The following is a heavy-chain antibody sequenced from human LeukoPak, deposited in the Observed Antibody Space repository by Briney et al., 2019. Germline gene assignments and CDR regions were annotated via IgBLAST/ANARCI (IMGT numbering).Heavy chain of an antibody. Sequence: ASVKVSCKASGYTFTGYYMHWVRLAPGQGLEWMGIINPSGGSTSYAQKFQGRVTMTRDTSTSTVYMELSSLRSEDTAVYYCARYYYDSSGYYLFDYWGQGTLVTVSS. D-gene: IGHD3-22*01. J-gene: IGHJ4*02. CDR3: ARYYYDSSGYYLFDY. V-gene: IGHV1-46*01. CDR2: INPSGGST. CDR1: GYTFTGYY.